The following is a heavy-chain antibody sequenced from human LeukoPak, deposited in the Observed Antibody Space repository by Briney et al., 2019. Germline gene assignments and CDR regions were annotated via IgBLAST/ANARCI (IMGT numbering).Heavy chain of an antibody. Sequence: GESLQISCKGSGSSFTSYWIGWVRQLPGKGLEWMGIIYPGDSDTRYSPSFQGQVTISADKSISTAYLQWSSLKASDTAMYYCARGNRFGELSPFDYWGQGTLVSVSS. CDR2: IYPGDSDT. J-gene: IGHJ4*02. CDR3: ARGNRFGELSPFDY. V-gene: IGHV5-51*01. D-gene: IGHD3-10*01. CDR1: GSSFTSYW.